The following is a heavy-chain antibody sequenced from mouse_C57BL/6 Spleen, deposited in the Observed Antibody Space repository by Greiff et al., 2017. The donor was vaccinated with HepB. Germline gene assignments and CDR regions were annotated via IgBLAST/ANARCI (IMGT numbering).Heavy chain of an antibody. J-gene: IGHJ4*01. D-gene: IGHD1-1*01. CDR3: ARSIITTGLYAMDY. Sequence: VQLQQSGAELVKPGASVKISCKASGYAFSSYCMNWVKQRPGKGLEWIGQIYPGDGDTNYNGKFKGKATLTADKSSSTAYMQLSSLTSEDSAVYFCARSIITTGLYAMDYWGQGTSVTVSS. CDR2: IYPGDGDT. CDR1: GYAFSSYC. V-gene: IGHV1-80*01.